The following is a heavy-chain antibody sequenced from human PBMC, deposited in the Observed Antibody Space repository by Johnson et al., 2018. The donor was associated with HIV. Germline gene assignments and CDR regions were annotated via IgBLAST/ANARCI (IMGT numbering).Heavy chain of an antibody. J-gene: IGHJ3*02. Sequence: VQLVESGGGLVQPGGSLRLSCAASGFTFSSYWMSWVRQAPGKGLEWVANIKQDGSEKYYVDSVKGRFTISRDNAKNSLYLQMNSLRAEDTAVYYCAKDYYGSGSKHDAFDIWGQGTMVTVSS. CDR1: GFTFSSYW. CDR2: IKQDGSEK. CDR3: AKDYYGSGSKHDAFDI. D-gene: IGHD3-10*01. V-gene: IGHV3-7*01.